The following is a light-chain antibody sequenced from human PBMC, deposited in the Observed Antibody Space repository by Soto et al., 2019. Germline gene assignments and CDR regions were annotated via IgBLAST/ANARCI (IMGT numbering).Light chain of an antibody. CDR2: GNS. V-gene: IGLV1-40*01. CDR3: QSYDSSLSGYV. CDR1: SSNIGAGYD. J-gene: IGLJ1*01. Sequence: QSVLTQPPSVSGAPGQRVSISCTGSSSNIGAGYDVHWYHQLSGTAPKLLIFGNSNRPSGVPDRFSGSKSGTSASLAITGLQAEDEADYYCQSYDSSLSGYVFGTGTKVTVL.